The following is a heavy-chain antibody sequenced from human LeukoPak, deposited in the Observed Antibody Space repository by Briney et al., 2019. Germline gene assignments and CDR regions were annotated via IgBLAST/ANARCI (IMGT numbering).Heavy chain of an antibody. J-gene: IGHJ4*02. CDR1: GGSISSGGYY. D-gene: IGHD3-22*01. Sequence: SSQTLSLTCTVSGGSISSGGYYWSWIRQPPGKGLEWIGYIYYSGSTYYNPSLKSRVTISVDTSKNQFSLKLSSVTAADTAVYYCASEGKYYYDSSGYYYFDYWGQGTLVTVSS. V-gene: IGHV4-30-4*08. CDR3: ASEGKYYYDSSGYYYFDY. CDR2: IYYSGST.